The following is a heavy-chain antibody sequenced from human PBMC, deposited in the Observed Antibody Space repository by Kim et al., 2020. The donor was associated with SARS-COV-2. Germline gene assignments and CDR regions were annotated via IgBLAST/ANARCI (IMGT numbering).Heavy chain of an antibody. D-gene: IGHD6-13*01. V-gene: IGHV3-30*02. CDR3: AKPIADYSSSWYFDY. J-gene: IGHJ4*02. Sequence: DSVKGRFTISRDNSKNTLYLQMNSLRAEDTAVYYCAKPIADYSSSWYFDYWGQGTLVTVSS.